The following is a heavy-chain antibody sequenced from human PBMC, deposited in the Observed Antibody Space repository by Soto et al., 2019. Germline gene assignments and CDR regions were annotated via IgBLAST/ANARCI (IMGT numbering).Heavy chain of an antibody. CDR3: ARHTSGWHYYDY. D-gene: IGHD6-19*01. CDR2: ISGSGGIT. J-gene: IGHJ4*02. Sequence: GGSLRLSCGASGFTFSSYAMSWVRQAPGKGLDWVSVISGSGGITYSADSVKGRFTISRDNSKNSLYLQMNSLRVEDTAVYYCARHTSGWHYYDYWGQGTPVTVSS. CDR1: GFTFSSYA. V-gene: IGHV3-23*01.